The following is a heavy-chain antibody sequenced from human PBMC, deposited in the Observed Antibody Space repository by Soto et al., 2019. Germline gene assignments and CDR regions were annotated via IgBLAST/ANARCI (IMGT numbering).Heavy chain of an antibody. D-gene: IGHD3-22*01. CDR2: IYYSGST. Sequence: QVQLQESGPGLVKPSETLSLTCTVSGGSISSYYWSWIRQPPGKGLEWIGYIYYSGSTNYNPSLKSRVTISVDTSKNQFSLKLSSVTAADTAVYYCARASYDSSGHNWYFDLWGRGTLVTVSS. V-gene: IGHV4-59*01. CDR3: ARASYDSSGHNWYFDL. CDR1: GGSISSYY. J-gene: IGHJ2*01.